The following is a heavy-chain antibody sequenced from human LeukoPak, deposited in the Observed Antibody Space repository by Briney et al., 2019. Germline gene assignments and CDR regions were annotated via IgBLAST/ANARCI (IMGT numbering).Heavy chain of an antibody. CDR3: ASGGHLDW. Sequence: PGGSLRLSCTASGFTFNTYWMNWARQAPGKGLEWVASINPSESVKYYVNSVKGRFTISRDNAKNSLYLQMNSLRAEDTAVYYCASGGHLDWWGQGALVTVAS. D-gene: IGHD3-16*01. CDR1: GFTFNTYW. V-gene: IGHV3-7*03. CDR2: INPSESVK. J-gene: IGHJ4*02.